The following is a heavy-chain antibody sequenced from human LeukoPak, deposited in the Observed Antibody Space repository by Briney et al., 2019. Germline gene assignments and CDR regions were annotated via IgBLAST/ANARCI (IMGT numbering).Heavy chain of an antibody. CDR1: GGPFSGYY. J-gene: IGHJ6*02. V-gene: IGHV4-34*01. D-gene: IGHD3-3*01. CDR3: ARDVLRFLYGMDV. CDR2: INHSGST. Sequence: NPSETLSLTCAVYGGPFSGYYWSWIRQPPGKGLEWIGEINHSGSTNYNPSLKSRVTISVDTSKNQFSLKLSSVTAADTAVYYCARDVLRFLYGMDVWGQGTTVTVSS.